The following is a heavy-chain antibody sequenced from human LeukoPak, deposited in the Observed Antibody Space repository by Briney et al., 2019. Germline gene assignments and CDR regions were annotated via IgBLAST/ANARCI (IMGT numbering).Heavy chain of an antibody. CDR2: IIPIFGTA. V-gene: IGHV1-69*05. J-gene: IGHJ4*02. CDR3: AVNSGYEITGKFDY. D-gene: IGHD5-12*01. CDR1: GGTFSSYA. Sequence: SVKVPCKASGGTFSSYAISWVRQAPGQGLEWMGGIIPIFGTANYAQKFQGRVTITTDESTSTAYMELSSLRSEDTAVYYCAVNSGYEITGKFDYWGQGTLVTVSS.